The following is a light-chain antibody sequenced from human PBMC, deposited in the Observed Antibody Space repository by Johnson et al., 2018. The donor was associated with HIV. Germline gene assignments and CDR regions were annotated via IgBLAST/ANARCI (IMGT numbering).Light chain of an antibody. CDR2: ENN. CDR1: SSNIGNNY. J-gene: IGLJ1*01. CDR3: GTWDTSLSVYV. Sequence: QSVLTQPPSVSAAPGQKVTISCSGTSSNIGNNYVSWYQQLPGTAPKLLIYENNKRPLGIPDRFSGSKSGTSATLAITGLQTGDEADYYCGTWDTSLSVYVFGTGTKVTVL. V-gene: IGLV1-51*02.